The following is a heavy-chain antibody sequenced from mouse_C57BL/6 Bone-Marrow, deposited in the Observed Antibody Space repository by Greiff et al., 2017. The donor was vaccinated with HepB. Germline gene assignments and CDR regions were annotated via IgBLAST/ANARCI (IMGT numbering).Heavy chain of an antibody. CDR1: GYTFTSYW. CDR3: ARESLITTVVADY. V-gene: IGHV1-59*01. J-gene: IGHJ2*01. CDR2: IDPSDSYT. D-gene: IGHD1-1*01. Sequence: VQLQQPGAELVRPGTSVKLSCKASGYTFTSYWMHWVKQRPGQGLEWIGVIDPSDSYTNYNQKFKGKATLTVDTSSSTAYMQLSSLTSEDSAVYYCARESLITTVVADYWGQGTTLTVSS.